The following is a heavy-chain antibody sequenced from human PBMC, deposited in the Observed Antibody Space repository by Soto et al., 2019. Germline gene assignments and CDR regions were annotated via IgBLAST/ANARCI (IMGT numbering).Heavy chain of an antibody. Sequence: QVQLVQSGDEVKKPGASVKVSCKASGYIFVNYGIAWVRQAPRQGLEWMGWISPYTGNTHSASKVQGRLTMPTDTSTSTAYMDLGILTSDDTAVYYCVMVDNYVTPTPQDVWGQGTTVTVSS. V-gene: IGHV1-18*01. J-gene: IGHJ6*02. CDR3: VMVDNYVTPTPQDV. CDR1: GYIFVNYG. D-gene: IGHD3-16*01. CDR2: ISPYTGNT.